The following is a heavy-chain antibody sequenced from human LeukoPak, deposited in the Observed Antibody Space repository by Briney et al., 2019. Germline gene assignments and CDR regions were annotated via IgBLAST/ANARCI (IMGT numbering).Heavy chain of an antibody. V-gene: IGHV1-8*01. Sequence: ASVKVSCKASGYTFTSYDINWVRQATRQGLEWIGWMNPNSGNTGYAQKFQGRVTMTRNTSISTAYMELSSLRSEDTAVYYCAREWRYCSSTSCYRVPGGYYGMDVWGQGTTVTVSS. J-gene: IGHJ6*02. CDR3: AREWRYCSSTSCYRVPGGYYGMDV. CDR2: MNPNSGNT. D-gene: IGHD2-2*02. CDR1: GYTFTSYD.